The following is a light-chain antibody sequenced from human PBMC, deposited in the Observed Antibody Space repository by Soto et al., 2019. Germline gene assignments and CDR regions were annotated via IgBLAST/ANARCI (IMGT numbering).Light chain of an antibody. Sequence: EIVLTQSLGTLSLSPGERATLSCRASQSVSNNYLAWYQQKPGQAPRLLIYRASSRATGIPDRFSGSGSGTDFTLTISRLAPEDFAMYYCQQYGTSPTFGGGTEVEIK. V-gene: IGKV3-20*01. J-gene: IGKJ4*01. CDR2: RAS. CDR3: QQYGTSPT. CDR1: QSVSNNY.